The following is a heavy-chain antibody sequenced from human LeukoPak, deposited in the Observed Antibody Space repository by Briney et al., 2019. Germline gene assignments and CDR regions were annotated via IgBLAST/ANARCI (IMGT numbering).Heavy chain of an antibody. V-gene: IGHV4-39*07. D-gene: IGHD3-22*01. J-gene: IGHJ3*02. Sequence: SETLSLTCTVSGGSISSSSYYWGWIRQPPGKGLEWIGSIYYSGSTYYNPSLKSRVTISVDTSKNQFSLKLSSVTAADTAVYYCATIYYDSSGYSDAFDIWGQGTMVTVSS. CDR2: IYYSGST. CDR3: ATIYYDSSGYSDAFDI. CDR1: GGSISSSSYY.